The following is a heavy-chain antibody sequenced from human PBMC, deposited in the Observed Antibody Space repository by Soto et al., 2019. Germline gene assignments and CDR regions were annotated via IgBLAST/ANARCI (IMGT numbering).Heavy chain of an antibody. CDR3: ARGPLSMYYYHSSGSLDY. CDR2: IWYDGSNK. Sequence: PGGSLRLSCAASGFTFSSYGMHWVRQAPGKGLEWVAVIWYDGSNKYYADSVKGRFTISRDNSKNTLYLQMNSLRAEDTAVYYCARGPLSMYYYHSSGSLDYWGQGTLVTVSS. J-gene: IGHJ4*02. D-gene: IGHD3-22*01. CDR1: GFTFSSYG. V-gene: IGHV3-33*01.